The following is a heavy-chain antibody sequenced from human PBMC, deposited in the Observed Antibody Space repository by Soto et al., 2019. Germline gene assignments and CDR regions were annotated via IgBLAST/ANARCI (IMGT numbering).Heavy chain of an antibody. Sequence: GGSLRLSCAASGFTFSSYAMSWVRQAPGKGLEWVSAISGSGGSTYYADSVKGRFTISRDNSKNKPYLQMNSLRAEDTAVYYCAKDYDIVVVPASRGFAFDIWGQGTMVTVSS. CDR1: GFTFSSYA. V-gene: IGHV3-23*01. CDR2: ISGSGGST. D-gene: IGHD2-2*01. CDR3: AKDYDIVVVPASRGFAFDI. J-gene: IGHJ3*02.